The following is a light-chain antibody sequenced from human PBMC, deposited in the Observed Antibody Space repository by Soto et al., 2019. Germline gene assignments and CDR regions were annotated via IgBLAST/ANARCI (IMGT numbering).Light chain of an antibody. CDR3: SSFAGNNNLV. V-gene: IGLV2-8*01. J-gene: IGLJ2*01. CDR1: SSDVGGYNY. Sequence: QSVLTQPPSASGSPGQSVTISCTGTSSDVGGYNYVSWYQQHPGKAPKLMIAEVSKRPSGVPDRFSGSKSGNTASLTVSGLKAEDEADYYCSSFAGNNNLVFGGWNMLTVL. CDR2: EVS.